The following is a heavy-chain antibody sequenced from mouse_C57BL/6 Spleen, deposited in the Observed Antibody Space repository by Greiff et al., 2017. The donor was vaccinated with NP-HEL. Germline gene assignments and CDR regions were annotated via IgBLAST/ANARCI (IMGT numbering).Heavy chain of an antibody. Sequence: DVKLQESGPELVKPGASVKISCKASGYSFTGYYMNWVKQSPEKSLEWIGEINPSTGGTTYNQKFKAKATLTVDKSSSTAYMQLKSLTSEDSAVYYCASLRPMDYWGQGTSVTVSS. CDR1: GYSFTGYY. V-gene: IGHV1-42*01. CDR3: ASLRPMDY. D-gene: IGHD6-1*01. CDR2: INPSTGGT. J-gene: IGHJ4*01.